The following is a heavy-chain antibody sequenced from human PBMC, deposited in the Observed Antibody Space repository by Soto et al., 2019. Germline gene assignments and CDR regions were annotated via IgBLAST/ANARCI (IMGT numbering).Heavy chain of an antibody. V-gene: IGHV1-2*02. D-gene: IGHD3-3*01. Sequence: QVHLVQSGAEVKKHGASVKVSCKTSGYTFTDHSLHWVRQAPGQGLEWMGWINPHSGVTVSAENFEGRVTMTRDTSINSAYMELGWLRSDDTATYYCALEMSAITYFHYWGQGTLLTVSS. CDR3: ALEMSAITYFHY. CDR1: GYTFTDHS. J-gene: IGHJ4*02. CDR2: INPHSGVT.